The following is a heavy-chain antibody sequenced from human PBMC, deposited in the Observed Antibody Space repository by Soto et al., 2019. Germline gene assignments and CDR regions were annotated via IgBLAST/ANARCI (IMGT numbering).Heavy chain of an antibody. CDR2: IYHSGST. D-gene: IGHD6-19*01. CDR3: ARDQPAVAGTGYYFDY. V-gene: IGHV4-4*03. J-gene: IGHJ4*02. CDR1: GGSISMSNR. Sequence: PETRALTFAVSGGSISMSNRLIWVRQPPGKGLEWIGEIYHSGSTNYNPSLKSRVTISVDKSKNQFSLKLSSVTAADTAVYYCARDQPAVAGTGYYFDYWGQGTLVTVSS.